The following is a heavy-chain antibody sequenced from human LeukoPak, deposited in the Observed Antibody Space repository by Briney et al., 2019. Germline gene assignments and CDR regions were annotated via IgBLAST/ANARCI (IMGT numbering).Heavy chain of an antibody. J-gene: IGHJ3*02. CDR1: GFTFSTYA. CDR3: AKSMAMWSPDAFDI. V-gene: IGHV3-23*01. Sequence: GGSLRLSCAASGFTFSTYAMSWVRQAPGKGLEWVSSVSGDGDTTYYADSAKGRFTISRDNSKNTLFLQMNSLRAEDTALFYCAKSMAMWSPDAFDIWGQGTMVTVSS. CDR2: VSGDGDTT. D-gene: IGHD5-24*01.